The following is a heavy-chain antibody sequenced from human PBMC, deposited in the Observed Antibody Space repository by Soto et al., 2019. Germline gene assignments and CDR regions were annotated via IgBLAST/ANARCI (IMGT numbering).Heavy chain of an antibody. D-gene: IGHD3-10*01. Sequence: LSLTCNVSGGPIKTGDYYWNWIRQPPGKGLEWIGYVFYSGATNYSPSLKSRAAISMDTSKNQFSLSLTSVTAADTAVYYCARAGFSYGHLLFWGQGIRVTVS. CDR3: ARAGFSYGHLLF. CDR1: GGPIKTGDYY. J-gene: IGHJ4*02. CDR2: VFYSGAT. V-gene: IGHV4-30-4*01.